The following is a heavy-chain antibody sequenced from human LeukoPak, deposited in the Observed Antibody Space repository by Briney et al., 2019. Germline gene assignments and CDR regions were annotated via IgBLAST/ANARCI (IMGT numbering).Heavy chain of an antibody. CDR1: GFTFSSYG. D-gene: IGHD5-18*01. V-gene: IGHV3-30*02. CDR3: ARDQYSYGRFYDY. J-gene: IGHJ4*02. CDR2: IRYDGSNK. Sequence: PGGSLRLSCAASGFTFSSYGMHWVRQAPGKGLEWVAFIRYDGSNKYYADSVKGRFTISRDNSKNTLYLQMNSLRAEDTAVYYCARDQYSYGRFYDYWGQGTLVTVSS.